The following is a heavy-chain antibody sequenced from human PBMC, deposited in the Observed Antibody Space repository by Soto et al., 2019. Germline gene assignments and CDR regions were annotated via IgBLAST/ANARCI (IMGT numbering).Heavy chain of an antibody. Sequence: SETLSLTCAVSGGSISGYYWSWIRQPPGKGLEWIGNIYHVGSPKYNPSLKSRVTMSVDTSKNQFSLNLSSVTAADTAMYFCARGGGCITHSCSGPSFDPWGQGTLVTVS. CDR3: ARGGGCITHSCSGPSFDP. D-gene: IGHD2-2*01. CDR2: IYHVGSP. CDR1: GGSISGYY. J-gene: IGHJ5*02. V-gene: IGHV4-59*12.